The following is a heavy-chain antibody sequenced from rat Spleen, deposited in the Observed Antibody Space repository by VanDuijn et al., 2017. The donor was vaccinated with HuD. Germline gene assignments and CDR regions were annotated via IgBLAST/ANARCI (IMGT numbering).Heavy chain of an antibody. CDR3: ATDRGGGDHFDY. V-gene: IGHV5-19*01. CDR1: GFTFSNYG. Sequence: EVQLVESGGGLVQPGRSLKLSCAASGFTFSNYGMHWIRQAPTKGLEWVASISPSGGSTYYRDSVKGRFTISRDNAKSTLYLQMDSLRSEDTATYYCATDRGGGDHFDYWGQGVMVTVSS. D-gene: IGHD4-3*01. J-gene: IGHJ2*01. CDR2: ISPSGGST.